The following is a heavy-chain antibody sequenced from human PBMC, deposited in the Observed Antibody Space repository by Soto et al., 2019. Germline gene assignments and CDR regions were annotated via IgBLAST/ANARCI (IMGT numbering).Heavy chain of an antibody. J-gene: IGHJ5*02. CDR3: AREGMYYYDSRKANWFDP. V-gene: IGHV1-46*01. CDR2: INPSVSLT. D-gene: IGHD3-22*01. Sequence: RASVKVSCKASGYTFTNYYIHWVRQAPGQGLEWMGFINPSVSLTVYAQKFQGRATVTRDTSTSTVYMELTSLRSEDTAVYYCAREGMYYYDSRKANWFDPWGQGTLVTVSS. CDR1: GYTFTNYY.